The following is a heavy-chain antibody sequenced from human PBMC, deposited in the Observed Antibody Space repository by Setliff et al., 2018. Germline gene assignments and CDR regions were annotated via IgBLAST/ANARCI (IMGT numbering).Heavy chain of an antibody. CDR1: GGSISSGIYY. CDR2: IYTSGST. Sequence: ASETLSLTCTVSGGSISSGIYYWSWIRQPAGKGLEWIGHIYTSGSTNYNPSLKSRVTISVDTSKNQFSLRLSSVTAADTAVYYCARAGPYYDFWSGYYRTMDVWGKGTTVTVSS. CDR3: ARAGPYYDFWSGYYRTMDV. D-gene: IGHD3-3*01. V-gene: IGHV4-61*09. J-gene: IGHJ6*03.